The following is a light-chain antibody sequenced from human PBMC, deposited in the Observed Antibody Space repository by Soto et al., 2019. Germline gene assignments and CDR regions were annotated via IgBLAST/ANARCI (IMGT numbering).Light chain of an antibody. CDR3: QQYNNWPPWT. J-gene: IGKJ1*01. CDR1: QSVSSN. CDR2: GAS. Sequence: EIVMTQSPATLSVSPGERATLSCRASQSVSSNLAWYQQKPGQAPRLLIYGASTSATGIPARFSGSGSGTEFTITISSLQSEDFAVYYWQQYNNWPPWTFGQGTKVEIK. V-gene: IGKV3-15*01.